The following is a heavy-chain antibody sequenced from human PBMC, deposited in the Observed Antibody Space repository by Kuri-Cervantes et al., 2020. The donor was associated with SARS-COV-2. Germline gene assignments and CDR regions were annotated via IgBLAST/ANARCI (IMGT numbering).Heavy chain of an antibody. CDR3: ATTRASAGASGAPNWFDT. V-gene: IGHV3-33*08. D-gene: IGHD4/OR15-4a*01. CDR2: IWYDGENE. CDR1: GFTFSNYV. J-gene: IGHJ5*02. Sequence: GESLKISCVASGFTFSNYVIHWVRQAPGKGLEWVAVIWYDGENEYYAGSVKGRFTISRDNYRRTLYLQMSTLRPEDTAIYYCATTRASAGASGAPNWFDTWGQGTLVTVSS.